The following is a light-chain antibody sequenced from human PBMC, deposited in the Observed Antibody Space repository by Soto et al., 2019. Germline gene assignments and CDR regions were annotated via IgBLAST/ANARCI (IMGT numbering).Light chain of an antibody. J-gene: IGLJ7*01. Sequence: VLTQPPSVSVAPGKTARITCGGNNIGIKSVHWYQQKPGQAPVLVIYYDNDRPSGIPERFSGSNSGNTATLTISRVEAGDEADYYCQVWDSSSDHAVFGGGTQLTVL. CDR1: NIGIKS. CDR2: YDN. V-gene: IGLV3-21*04. CDR3: QVWDSSSDHAV.